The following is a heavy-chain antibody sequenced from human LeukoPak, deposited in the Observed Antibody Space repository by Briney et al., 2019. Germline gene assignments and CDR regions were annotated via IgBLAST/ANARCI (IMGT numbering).Heavy chain of an antibody. V-gene: IGHV1-8*01. CDR2: MNPNSGNT. CDR3: ARDSCSLSSCPFFGY. CDR1: GYTFTTFD. Sequence: ASVKVSCKASGYTFTTFDINWVRQATGQGLEWMGWMNPNSGNTGYAQKFQGRVTMTRDTSINTAYMELSSLRSEDTAVYYCARDSCSLSSCPFFGYWGQGILVTVSS. J-gene: IGHJ4*02. D-gene: IGHD2-2*01.